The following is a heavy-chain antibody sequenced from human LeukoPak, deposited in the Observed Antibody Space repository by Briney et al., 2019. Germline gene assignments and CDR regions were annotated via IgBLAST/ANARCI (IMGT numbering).Heavy chain of an antibody. CDR2: INGGGSTT. D-gene: IGHD1-14*01. CDR1: GFTFSSSA. CDR3: ANDRPHPRVEPTNFHY. V-gene: IGHV3-23*01. Sequence: GGSLRLSCAVSGFTFSSSAMSWVRQPPGKGLEWVSAINGGGSTTYYADSVKGRFIISRDNSKNTLYLQMNRLRTEDTAIYYCANDRPHPRVEPTNFHYWGQGTLIAVSS. J-gene: IGHJ4*02.